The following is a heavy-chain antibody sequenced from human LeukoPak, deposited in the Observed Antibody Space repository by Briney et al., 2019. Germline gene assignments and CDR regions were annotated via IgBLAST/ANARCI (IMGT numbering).Heavy chain of an antibody. CDR2: VGTGGDT. V-gene: IGHV3-13*01. J-gene: IGHJ3*02. CDR3: ARRSAAAGIDAFDI. D-gene: IGHD6-13*01. Sequence: GGSLRLSCSASGFSFRNYDMHWVREPTGKGLEWVSAVGTGGDTYYAGSVKGRFTVVRENAKNTLYLQMNSLRAGDTAMYYCARRSAAAGIDAFDIWGQGTMVTVSS. CDR1: GFSFRNYD.